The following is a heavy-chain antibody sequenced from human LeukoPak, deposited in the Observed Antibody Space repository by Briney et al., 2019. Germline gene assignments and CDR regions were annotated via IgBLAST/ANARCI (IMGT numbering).Heavy chain of an antibody. J-gene: IGHJ5*02. CDR2: ISGYNGNT. D-gene: IGHD2-2*01. Sequence: GASVKVSCKGSGYSFNNYGISWVRQAPGQGLEWMGWISGYNGNTNYAQMIQGRVTMTTDTSTSTAYMEVRSLRSDDTAMYYCARDVGDIVTLPAAISVPWGQGTLVTVSS. V-gene: IGHV1-18*01. CDR1: GYSFNNYG. CDR3: ARDVGDIVTLPAAISVP.